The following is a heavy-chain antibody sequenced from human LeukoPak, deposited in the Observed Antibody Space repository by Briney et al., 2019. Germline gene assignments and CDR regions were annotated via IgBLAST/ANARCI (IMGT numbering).Heavy chain of an antibody. CDR1: GFTFSSYS. D-gene: IGHD3-3*01. V-gene: IGHV3-48*02. Sequence: GGSLRLSCAASGFTFSSYSMSWVRQAPGKGLEWVSYISSSSSTIYYADPVKGRFTISRDNAKNSLYLQMNSLRDEDTAVYYCARDNYDFWSGYSAHMDVWGKGTTVTVSS. J-gene: IGHJ6*04. CDR3: ARDNYDFWSGYSAHMDV. CDR2: ISSSSSTI.